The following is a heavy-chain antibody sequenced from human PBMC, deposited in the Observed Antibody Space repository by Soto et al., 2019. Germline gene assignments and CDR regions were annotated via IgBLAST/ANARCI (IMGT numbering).Heavy chain of an antibody. CDR3: ARITSMVRGVIAFDY. CDR2: IYYSGST. CDR1: GGSISSYY. D-gene: IGHD3-10*01. V-gene: IGHV4-59*01. J-gene: IGHJ4*02. Sequence: QVQLQESGPGLVKPSETLSLTCTVSGGSISSYYWSWIRQPPGKGLEWIGYIYYSGSTNYNPSLKSRVTISEDTSKNHFSLKLSSVTAADTAVYYCARITSMVRGVIAFDYWGQGTLVTVSS.